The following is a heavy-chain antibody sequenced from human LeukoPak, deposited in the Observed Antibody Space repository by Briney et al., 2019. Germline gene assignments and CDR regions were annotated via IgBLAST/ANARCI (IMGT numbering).Heavy chain of an antibody. J-gene: IGHJ4*02. D-gene: IGHD1-1*01. CDR1: GFTFSSYA. CDR2: ISGSGYGT. V-gene: IGHV3-23*01. Sequence: GGSLILSCAASGFTFSSYAMSWVRQAPGKGLEWVSGISGSGYGTYYADSAKGRFTISRDNSKNTLYLQINSLRAEDTAVYYCAKGNWNDALGYFDYWGQGTLVTVSS. CDR3: AKGNWNDALGYFDY.